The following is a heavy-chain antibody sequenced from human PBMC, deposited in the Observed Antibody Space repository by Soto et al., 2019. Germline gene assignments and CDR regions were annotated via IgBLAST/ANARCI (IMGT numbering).Heavy chain of an antibody. CDR2: ISGSGGST. Sequence: GGALRLSCAASGFTFSSYAMSLVRQAPGKGLEWVSAISGSGGSTYYADSVKGRFTISRENSKNTLYLQMNSLRAEDTAVYYCAKGPGGWPRQPDASAIWGQGTMVTVS. CDR1: GFTFSSYA. D-gene: IGHD6-19*01. V-gene: IGHV3-23*01. J-gene: IGHJ3*02. CDR3: AKGPGGWPRQPDASAI.